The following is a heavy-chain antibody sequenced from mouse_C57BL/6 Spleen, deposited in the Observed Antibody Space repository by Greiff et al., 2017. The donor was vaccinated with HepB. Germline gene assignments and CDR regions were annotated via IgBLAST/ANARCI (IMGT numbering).Heavy chain of an antibody. Sequence: QVQLQQPGAELVKPGASVKMSCKASGYTFTSYWITWVKQRPGQGLEWIGDIYPGSGSTNYNEKFKSKATLTVDTSSSTAYMQLSSLTSEDSAVYYCARSSITTLVPYYYAMDYWGQGTSVTVSS. J-gene: IGHJ4*01. V-gene: IGHV1-55*01. D-gene: IGHD1-1*01. CDR3: ARSSITTLVPYYYAMDY. CDR1: GYTFTSYW. CDR2: IYPGSGST.